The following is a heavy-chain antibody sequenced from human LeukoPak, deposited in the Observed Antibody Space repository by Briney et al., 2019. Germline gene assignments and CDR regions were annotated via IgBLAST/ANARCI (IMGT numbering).Heavy chain of an antibody. CDR2: MNPNSGNT. J-gene: IGHJ4*02. Sequence: ASVKLSCKASGYTFTSYDINWVRQAPGQGPERMGWMNPNSGNTGYAQQFQGRVTMTRTTSTSTAYMELSSLRSDDTAVYYCARGWFGQLLQDYWGQGTLVTVSS. CDR3: ARGWFGQLLQDY. CDR1: GYTFTSYD. D-gene: IGHD3-10*01. V-gene: IGHV1-8*01.